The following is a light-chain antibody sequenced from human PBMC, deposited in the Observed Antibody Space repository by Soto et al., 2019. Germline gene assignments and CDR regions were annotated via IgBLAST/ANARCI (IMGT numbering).Light chain of an antibody. CDR1: SSDVGGYNY. CDR3: SSYAGSNNLV. J-gene: IGLJ2*01. CDR2: EVS. V-gene: IGLV2-8*01. Sequence: QSALTQPPSASGSPGQSVTISCTGTSSDVGGYNYVSWYQQHPGKAPKLMIYEVSKRPSGVPDRFSGSKSGNTASLTDSGLQAEDEAEYYCSSYAGSNNLVFGGGTKHTVL.